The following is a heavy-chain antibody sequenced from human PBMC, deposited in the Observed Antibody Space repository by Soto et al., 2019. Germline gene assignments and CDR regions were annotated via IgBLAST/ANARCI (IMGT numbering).Heavy chain of an antibody. V-gene: IGHV1-8*01. J-gene: IGHJ5*02. CDR2: MNPNSGNT. Sequence: QVQLVQSGAEVKKPGDSVKVSCKASGYTFTSYDINWVRQATGHGLEWMGWMNPNSGNTGYAQKFQGRVTMTRNTSISTAYMELSSLRSEDTAVYYCARGRHSSSWYSGWFDPWGQGTLVTVSS. CDR1: GYTFTSYD. D-gene: IGHD6-13*01. CDR3: ARGRHSSSWYSGWFDP.